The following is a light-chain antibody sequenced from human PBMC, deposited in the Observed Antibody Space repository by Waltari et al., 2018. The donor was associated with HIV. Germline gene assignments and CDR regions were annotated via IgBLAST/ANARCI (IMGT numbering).Light chain of an antibody. V-gene: IGKV1-16*01. CDR1: QDISKY. Sequence: DIQVTQSPSSLSASVGGRVTISCRASQDISKYLAWFQQKPGKAPRSLVYAASSLQTGVPARCSGSGAGTDCTLTISSLQPEDFATYYCQQYDSLPITFGQGTRLDIK. J-gene: IGKJ5*01. CDR3: QQYDSLPIT. CDR2: AAS.